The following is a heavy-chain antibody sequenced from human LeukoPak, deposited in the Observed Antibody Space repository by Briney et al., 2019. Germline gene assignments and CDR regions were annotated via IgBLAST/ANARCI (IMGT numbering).Heavy chain of an antibody. CDR3: ARDNISGGSYDLFDY. V-gene: IGHV4-31*03. Sequence: KSSETLSLTCTVSGGSISSGGYYWSWIRQHPGKGLEWIGYIYYSGSTYYNPSLKSRVTISVDTSKNQFSLKLSSVTAADTAVYYCARDNISGGSYDLFDYWGQGTLVTVSS. CDR2: IYYSGST. J-gene: IGHJ4*02. D-gene: IGHD1-26*01. CDR1: GGSISSGGYY.